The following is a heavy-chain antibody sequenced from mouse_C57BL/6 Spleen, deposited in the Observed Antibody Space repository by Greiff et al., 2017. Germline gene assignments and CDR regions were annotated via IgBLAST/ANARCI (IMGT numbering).Heavy chain of an antibody. CDR3: ARVNGTYDYDFDY. V-gene: IGHV1-26*01. D-gene: IGHD2-4*01. CDR1: GYTFTDYY. Sequence: VQLKQPGAELVKPGASVKLSCKASGYTFTDYYMNWVKQSHGKSLEWIGDINPNNGGTSYNQKFKGKATLTVDKSSSTAYMELRSLTSEDSAVYYCARVNGTYDYDFDYWGQGTTLTVSS. CDR2: INPNNGGT. J-gene: IGHJ2*01.